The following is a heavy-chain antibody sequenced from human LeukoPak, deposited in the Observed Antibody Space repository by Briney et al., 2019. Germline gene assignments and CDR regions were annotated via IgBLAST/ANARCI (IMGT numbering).Heavy chain of an antibody. Sequence: GGSLRLSRAASGFTFSSYGMHWVRQAPGKGLEWVAVISYDGSNKYYADSVKGRFTISRDNSKNTLYLQMNSLRAEDTAEYYCAKEDSGWYNYFDHRGQGTLVTVSS. CDR3: AKEDSGWYNYFDH. D-gene: IGHD6-19*01. J-gene: IGHJ4*02. V-gene: IGHV3-30*18. CDR2: ISYDGSNK. CDR1: GFTFSSYG.